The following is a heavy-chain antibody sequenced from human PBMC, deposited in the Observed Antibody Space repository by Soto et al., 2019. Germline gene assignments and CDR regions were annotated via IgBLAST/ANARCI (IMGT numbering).Heavy chain of an antibody. CDR2: ISSSSTI. D-gene: IGHD5-12*01. J-gene: IGHJ5*02. CDR1: GFTFSSYS. V-gene: IGHV3-48*01. Sequence: GSLRLSCAASGFTFSSYSMNWVRQAPGKGLEWVSYISSSSTIYYADSVKGRFTISRDNAKNSLYLQMNSLRAEDTAVYYCARDRGYSGYDFRFDPWGQGTLVTVSS. CDR3: ARDRGYSGYDFRFDP.